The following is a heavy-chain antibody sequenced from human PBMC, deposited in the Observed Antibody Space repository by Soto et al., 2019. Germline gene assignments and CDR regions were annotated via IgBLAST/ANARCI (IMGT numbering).Heavy chain of an antibody. CDR2: INHSGST. Sequence: PSETLSLTCAVYGGSFSGYSWSWIRQPPGKGLEWIGEINHSGSTNYNPSLKSRDTISVDTSKNHFSLKLSSVTAADTAVYYCADLDARLGYYMDVWGKGTTVTVSS. V-gene: IGHV4-34*01. D-gene: IGHD2-2*01. CDR1: GGSFSGYS. J-gene: IGHJ6*03. CDR3: ADLDARLGYYMDV.